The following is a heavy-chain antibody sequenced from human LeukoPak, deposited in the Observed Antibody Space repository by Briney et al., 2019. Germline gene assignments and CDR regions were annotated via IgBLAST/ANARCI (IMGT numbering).Heavy chain of an antibody. Sequence: VSVKVSCKASGYTFTGYYMHWVRQAPGQGLEWMGRINPNSGGTNYAQKFQGRVTMTRDTSISTACMELSRLRSDDTAVYYCARDWYYYGSGTHQGVDYWGQGTLVTVSS. V-gene: IGHV1-2*06. J-gene: IGHJ4*02. CDR1: GYTFTGYY. D-gene: IGHD3-10*01. CDR3: ARDWYYYGSGTHQGVDY. CDR2: INPNSGGT.